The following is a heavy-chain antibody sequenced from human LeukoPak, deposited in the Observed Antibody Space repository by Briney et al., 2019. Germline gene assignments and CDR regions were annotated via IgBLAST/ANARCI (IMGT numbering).Heavy chain of an antibody. CDR1: GFTFSSYA. V-gene: IGHV3-23*01. D-gene: IGHD3-9*01. CDR3: AREQDYDILTGPGDY. Sequence: GGSLRLSCAASGFTFSSYAMSWVRQAPGKGLEWVSAISGSGGSTYYADSVKGRFTISRDNSKNTLYLQMNSLRAEDTAVYYCAREQDYDILTGPGDYWGQGTLVTVSS. CDR2: ISGSGGST. J-gene: IGHJ4*02.